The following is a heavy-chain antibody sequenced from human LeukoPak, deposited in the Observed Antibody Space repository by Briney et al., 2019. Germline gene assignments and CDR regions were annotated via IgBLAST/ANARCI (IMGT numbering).Heavy chain of an antibody. Sequence: ASVKVSCKASGYTFTSYYMHWVRQAPGQGLEWMGIINPSGGSTSYAQKFQGRVTMTRDTSTSTVYMELSSLRSEDTVVYYCARDPQYCTNGVCLSRFDYWGQGTLVTVSS. J-gene: IGHJ4*02. D-gene: IGHD2-8*01. V-gene: IGHV1-46*01. CDR1: GYTFTSYY. CDR2: INPSGGST. CDR3: ARDPQYCTNGVCLSRFDY.